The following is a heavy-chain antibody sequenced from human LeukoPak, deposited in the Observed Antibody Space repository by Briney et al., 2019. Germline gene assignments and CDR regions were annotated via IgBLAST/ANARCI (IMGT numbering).Heavy chain of an antibody. CDR1: GGSISSGGYY. CDR3: ARDEVDYGERDTYYFGVDV. J-gene: IGHJ6*02. V-gene: IGHV4-31*03. D-gene: IGHD4-17*01. Sequence: PSETLSLTCTVSGGSISSGGYYWRWIRQHPGKGLEWIGGIHYSGSTYYNPSLKSRITISIDTSENQFSLKLSSVTAADTAVYFCARDEVDYGERDTYYFGVDVWGQGTTVTVSS. CDR2: IHYSGST.